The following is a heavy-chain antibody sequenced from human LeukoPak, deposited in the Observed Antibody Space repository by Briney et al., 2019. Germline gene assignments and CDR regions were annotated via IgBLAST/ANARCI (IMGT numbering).Heavy chain of an antibody. V-gene: IGHV3-23*01. J-gene: IGHJ4*02. CDR2: ISGSGGST. CDR1: GFTFSSYA. Sequence: PGGSLRLSCAASGFTFSSYAMSWVRQAPGKGLEWVSAISGSGGSTYYADSVKGRFTISRDNSKNTLYLQMNSLRAEDTAVYYCAKDQEAITMVRGELDYWGQGTLVTVYS. D-gene: IGHD3-10*01. CDR3: AKDQEAITMVRGELDY.